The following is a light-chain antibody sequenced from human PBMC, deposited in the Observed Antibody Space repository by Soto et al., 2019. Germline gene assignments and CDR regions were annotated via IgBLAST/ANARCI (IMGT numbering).Light chain of an antibody. CDR2: DAS. J-gene: IGKJ5*01. Sequence: ENGLTQSPSTLSLSPGERATLSCRASQSVSSYLAWYKQKPGQAPRLLIYDASNRATGIPARFSGSGSGTDFTLTISSLEPEDFAVYYCQPRSNWPEGFGHGTRLEIK. CDR3: QPRSNWPEG. CDR1: QSVSSY. V-gene: IGKV3-11*01.